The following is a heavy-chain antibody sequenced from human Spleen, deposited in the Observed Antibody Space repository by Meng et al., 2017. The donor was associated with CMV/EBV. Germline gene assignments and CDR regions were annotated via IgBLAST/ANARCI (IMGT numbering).Heavy chain of an antibody. D-gene: IGHD6-19*01. V-gene: IGHV1-2*02. CDR2: INPNTAGT. CDR3: ARAGRSSGWDDYDY. J-gene: IGHJ4*02. Sequence: ASVKVSCKASGYTFTGYYVHWIRQAPGQGLEWMGWINPNTAGTNSAQKFQGRVTMTRDTSITTAYMELSRLRSDDTAVYYCARAGRSSGWDDYDYWGQGTLVTVSS. CDR1: GYTFTGYY.